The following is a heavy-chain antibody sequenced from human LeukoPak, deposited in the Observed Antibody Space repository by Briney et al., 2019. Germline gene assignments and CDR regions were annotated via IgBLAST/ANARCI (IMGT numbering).Heavy chain of an antibody. D-gene: IGHD2-15*01. V-gene: IGHV4-34*01. CDR1: GGSFSGHY. CDR3: ARLWSTDCSGGSCPHQPNS. Sequence: PSETLSLTCAVSGGSFSGHYWNWIRQPPGKGLEWIGEINHSGSTNYNPSLKSRVTISVDTSKNQFSLKLRSVTAADTAMYYCARLWSTDCSGGSCPHQPNSWGQGTLVTVSS. CDR2: INHSGST. J-gene: IGHJ4*02.